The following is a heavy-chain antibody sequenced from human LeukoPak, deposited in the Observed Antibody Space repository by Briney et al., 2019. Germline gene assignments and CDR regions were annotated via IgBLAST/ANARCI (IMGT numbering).Heavy chain of an antibody. CDR1: GFTFSIYI. J-gene: IGHJ5*02. CDR3: ARDGVLRFLEWYPNWFDP. CDR2: ISSISSYI. D-gene: IGHD3-3*01. V-gene: IGHV3-21*01. Sequence: GGSLRLSCAASGFTFSIYIMNWGRQAPGKRREWVSSISSISSYIYYADSVKGRFTISRDNAKNSLYLQMNSLRAEDTAVYYCARDGVLRFLEWYPNWFDPWGQGTLVTVSS.